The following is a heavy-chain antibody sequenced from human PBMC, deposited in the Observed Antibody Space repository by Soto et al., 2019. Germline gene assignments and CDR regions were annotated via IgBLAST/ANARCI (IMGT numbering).Heavy chain of an antibody. Sequence: QVQLVQSGAEVKKPGASVKVSCKASGYTFTSYGISWVRQAPGQGLEWMGWISAYNGNTNYAQKLQGRVTMTTDTATSTAYRELRSLTSDDTAVYYCARASGSSYWFDPWGQGTLVTVSS. CDR2: ISAYNGNT. V-gene: IGHV1-18*01. CDR3: ARASGSSYWFDP. CDR1: GYTFTSYG. D-gene: IGHD1-26*01. J-gene: IGHJ5*02.